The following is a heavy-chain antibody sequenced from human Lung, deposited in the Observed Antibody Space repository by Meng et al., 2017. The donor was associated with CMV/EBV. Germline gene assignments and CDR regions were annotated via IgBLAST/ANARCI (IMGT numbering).Heavy chain of an antibody. CDR3: ARVSRRGTAASYAMDV. D-gene: IGHD6-13*01. CDR1: GFTFSGYE. V-gene: IGHV3-48*03. J-gene: IGHJ6*02. CDR2: ISSSSPI. Sequence: GESXKISCVASGFTFSGYEMNWVRQAPGKGLEWVSYISSSSPIYYVDSVTGRFTVSRDNAKNSLYLQMNSLRAEDTAVYYCARVSRRGTAASYAMDVWGQGXTVTVSS.